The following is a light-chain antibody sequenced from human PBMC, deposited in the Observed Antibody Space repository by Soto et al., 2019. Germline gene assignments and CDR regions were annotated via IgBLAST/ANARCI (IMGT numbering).Light chain of an antibody. V-gene: IGKV3-20*01. J-gene: IGKJ3*01. Sequence: EIVLTQSPGTLSLSPGERATLSCRASQSVSSSFLAWYQQKPGQAPRLLIYGASSRATGFPDRFSGSGSGTDFTLTISRLEPEDFAVYYCQQYDSSPSTFGPGTKVDIK. CDR3: QQYDSSPST. CDR1: QSVSSSF. CDR2: GAS.